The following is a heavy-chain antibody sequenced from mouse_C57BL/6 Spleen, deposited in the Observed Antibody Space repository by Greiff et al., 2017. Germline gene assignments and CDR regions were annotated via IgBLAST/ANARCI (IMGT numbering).Heavy chain of an antibody. J-gene: IGHJ2*01. Sequence: EVKVEESGEGLVKPGGSLKLSCAASGFTFSSYAMSWVRQTPEKRLEWVAYISSGGDYIYYADPVKGRFTISRDNARNTLYLQMSSLKSEDTAMYYCTRVSYDYDERGFDYWGQGTTLTVSS. CDR1: GFTFSSYA. D-gene: IGHD2-4*01. CDR3: TRVSYDYDERGFDY. V-gene: IGHV5-9-1*02. CDR2: ISSGGDYI.